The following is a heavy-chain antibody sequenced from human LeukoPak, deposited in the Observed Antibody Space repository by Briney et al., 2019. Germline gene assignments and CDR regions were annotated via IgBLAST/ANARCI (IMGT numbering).Heavy chain of an antibody. J-gene: IGHJ6*03. D-gene: IGHD1-7*01. CDR3: AKDARWGTGTTLKLDYMDV. CDR1: GFTFSSYA. V-gene: IGHV3-23*01. Sequence: GGSLRLSCAASGFTFSSYAMSWVRQAPGKGLEWVSAISGSGGSTYHADSVKGRFTISRDNSKNTLYLQMNSLRAEDTAVYYCAKDARWGTGTTLKLDYMDVWGKGTTVTVSS. CDR2: ISGSGGST.